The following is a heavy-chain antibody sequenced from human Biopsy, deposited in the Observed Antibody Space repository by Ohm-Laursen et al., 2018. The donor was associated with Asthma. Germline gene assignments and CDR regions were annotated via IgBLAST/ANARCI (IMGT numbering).Heavy chain of an antibody. CDR1: GFTFRNFG. D-gene: IGHD1-26*01. V-gene: IGHV3-30*18. J-gene: IGHJ4*02. Sequence: SLRLSCAASGFTFRNFGMHWVRQAPGKGLEWVALISSDVREWYADSVEGRFTISRDNSKNTLDLQMNSLRAEDTAVYYCAKDVFPGWELRRGPDYWGQGTLVTVSS. CDR3: AKDVFPGWELRRGPDY. CDR2: ISSDVRE.